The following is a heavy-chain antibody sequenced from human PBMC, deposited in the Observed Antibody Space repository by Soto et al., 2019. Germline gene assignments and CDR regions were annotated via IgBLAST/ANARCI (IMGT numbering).Heavy chain of an antibody. J-gene: IGHJ5*02. V-gene: IGHV4-38-2*01. Sequence: SETLSLTCSVSGYSISSGYYWGWIRQPPGKGLEWIGSIYHSGSTYYNPSLKSRVTISVDTSKNQFSLKLSSVTAADTAVYYCARSPCSSTSCYWFDQRGQGTPVTVSS. D-gene: IGHD2-2*01. CDR3: ARSPCSSTSCYWFDQ. CDR2: IYHSGST. CDR1: GYSISSGYY.